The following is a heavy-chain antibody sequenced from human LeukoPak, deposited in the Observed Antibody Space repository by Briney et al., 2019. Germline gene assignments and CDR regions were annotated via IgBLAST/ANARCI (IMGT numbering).Heavy chain of an antibody. CDR2: ISYDGSNK. Sequence: GGSLRLSCAASGFTFSSYAMHWVRQAPGKGLEWVAVISYDGSNKYYADSVKGRFTISRDNSKNTLYLQMNSLRAEDTAVYYCARDTHIVVVTAILTLWGQGTLVTVSS. V-gene: IGHV3-30-3*01. D-gene: IGHD2-21*02. CDR3: ARDTHIVVVTAILTL. CDR1: GFTFSSYA. J-gene: IGHJ4*02.